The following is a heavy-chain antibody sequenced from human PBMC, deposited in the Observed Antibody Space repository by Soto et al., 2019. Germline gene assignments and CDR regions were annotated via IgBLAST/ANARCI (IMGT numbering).Heavy chain of an antibody. Sequence: PSETLSLTCTVSGASISSYYWSWIRQPPGKGLEWIGYIYYSGSTNYNPSLKSRVTISVDTSKNQFSLKVSSVTATDTAVYYCARLSPPSGNGALDYWGRGTLVTVSS. D-gene: IGHD6-13*01. CDR1: GASISSYY. CDR3: ARLSPPSGNGALDY. CDR2: IYYSGST. V-gene: IGHV4-59*01. J-gene: IGHJ4*02.